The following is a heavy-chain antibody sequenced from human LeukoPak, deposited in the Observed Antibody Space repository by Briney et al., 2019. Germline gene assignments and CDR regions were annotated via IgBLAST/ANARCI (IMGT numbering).Heavy chain of an antibody. J-gene: IGHJ6*03. V-gene: IGHV1-69*06. CDR1: GGTFSSYA. D-gene: IGHD6-19*01. Sequence: SVKVSCKASGGTFSSYAISWVRQAPGQGLEWMGGIIPIFGTANYAQKFQGRVTITADKSTSTAYMELSSLRSEDTAVYYCARDRQWLGGDYYYYYYMDVWGKGTTVTVSS. CDR2: IIPIFGTA. CDR3: ARDRQWLGGDYYYYYYMDV.